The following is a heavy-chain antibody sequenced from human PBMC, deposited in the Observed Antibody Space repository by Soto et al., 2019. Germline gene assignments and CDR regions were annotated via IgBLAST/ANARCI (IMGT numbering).Heavy chain of an antibody. CDR3: TRDGDGDGWEVVLDY. CDR1: GYTFTSSH. D-gene: IGHD2-21*01. J-gene: IGHJ4*01. CDR2: IDCRGGTT. Sequence: VASVKVSCKASGYTFTSSHMHWVRQVPGQGLEWMGVIDCRGGTTSYTQKFQGRVTMITDASTSTVYMYLDSLRSEDTAVYYCTRDGDGDGWEVVLDYWG. V-gene: IGHV1-46*03.